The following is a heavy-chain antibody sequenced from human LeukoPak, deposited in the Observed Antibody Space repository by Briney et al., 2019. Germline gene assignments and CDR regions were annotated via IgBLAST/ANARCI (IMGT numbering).Heavy chain of an antibody. CDR1: GFTFSDYT. CDR3: ARGVSGWPYYLDY. J-gene: IGHJ4*02. CDR2: ITGSGGDT. V-gene: IGHV3-23*01. D-gene: IGHD6-19*01. Sequence: PGGSLRLSCAASGFTFSDYTMTWVRQAPGKGLEWVSSITGSGGDTYYADSVKGRFTISRDNSKNTLYVQMIRLGAEDTAVYYCARGVSGWPYYLDYWGQGALVTVSS.